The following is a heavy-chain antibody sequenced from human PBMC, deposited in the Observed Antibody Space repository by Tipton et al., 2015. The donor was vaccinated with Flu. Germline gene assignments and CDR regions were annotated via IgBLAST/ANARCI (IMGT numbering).Heavy chain of an antibody. D-gene: IGHD3-10*01. V-gene: IGHV4-4*07. CDR2: VYSSGST. CDR1: GGSISSYY. Sequence: LRLSCTVSGGSISSYYWSWIRQPAGKGLEWIGRVYSSGSTNYSPTFKSRVTMSIDTSKNQFSRKLSSVTAADTAVYYCAGGSGSGTYVIFDYWGQGTQVTVSP. J-gene: IGHJ4*02. CDR3: AGGSGSGTYVIFDY.